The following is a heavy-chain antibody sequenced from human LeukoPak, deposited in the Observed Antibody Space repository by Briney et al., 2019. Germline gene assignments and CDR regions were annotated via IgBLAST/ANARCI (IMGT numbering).Heavy chain of an antibody. CDR3: AKDRRAMTTWITEFDY. CDR2: IRYDGSNK. CDR1: EFTFSRYG. J-gene: IGHJ4*02. D-gene: IGHD4-17*01. Sequence: GGSLRLSCAASEFTFSRYGMHWVRQAPGKGLEWVAFIRYDGSNKYYADSVKGRSTISRDNSKNTLYLQMNSLRAEDTAVYYCAKDRRAMTTWITEFDYWGQGTLVTVSS. V-gene: IGHV3-30*02.